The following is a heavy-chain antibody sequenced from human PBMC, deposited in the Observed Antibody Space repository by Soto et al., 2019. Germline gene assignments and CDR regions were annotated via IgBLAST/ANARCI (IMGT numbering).Heavy chain of an antibody. V-gene: IGHV3-48*03. CDR2: ITRGGSII. CDR1: GFTFSSYE. Sequence: EVQLVESGGGLVQPGGSLRLSCAASGFTFSSYEMIWVRQAPGEGLECLSYITRGGSIIHYADSVKGRFTISRDNAKNSLYLQMNSLRAGDSAVYYCASVWSGYSGAQYWGQGTLVTVSS. D-gene: IGHD3-3*01. J-gene: IGHJ4*02. CDR3: ASVWSGYSGAQY.